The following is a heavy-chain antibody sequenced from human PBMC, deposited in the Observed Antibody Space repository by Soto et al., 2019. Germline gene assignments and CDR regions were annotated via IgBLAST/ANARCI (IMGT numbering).Heavy chain of an antibody. J-gene: IGHJ4*01. D-gene: IGHD2-15*01. CDR1: GFTFSSYA. Sequence: LRLSCAASGFTFSSYAMHWVRQAPGKGLEWVAVISYDGSNKYYADSVKGRFTISRDNSKNTLYLQMNSLSAEDTAVYYCARGHSPNVVTATLAYWCQEALVTISS. V-gene: IGHV3-30-3*01. CDR2: ISYDGSNK. CDR3: ARGHSPNVVTATLAY.